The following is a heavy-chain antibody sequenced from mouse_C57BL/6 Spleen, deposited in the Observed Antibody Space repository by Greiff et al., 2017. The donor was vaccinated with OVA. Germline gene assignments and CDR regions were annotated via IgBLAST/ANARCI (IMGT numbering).Heavy chain of an antibody. V-gene: IGHV1-61*01. Sequence: QVQLQQPGAELVRPGSSVKLSCKASGYTFTSSWMDWVKQRPGQGLEWIGNIYPSDSETHYNQKFKDKATLTVDKSSSTAYMQLSSLTSEDSAVYYGARGDYRDYFDDWGKGTTLTVAS. J-gene: IGHJ2*01. CDR1: GYTFTSSW. CDR3: ARGDYRDYFDD. D-gene: IGHD2-4*01. CDR2: IYPSDSET.